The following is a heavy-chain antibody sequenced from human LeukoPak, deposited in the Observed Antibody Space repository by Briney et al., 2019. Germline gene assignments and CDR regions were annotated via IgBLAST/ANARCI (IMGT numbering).Heavy chain of an antibody. D-gene: IGHD1-1*01. Sequence: SETLSLTCTVSGGSISSYYWSWIRQPPGKGPEWIGYIYYSGSTNYNPSLKSRVTISVDTSKNQFSLKLSSVTAADTAVYYCARLGNWNASPAFDYWGQGTLVTVSS. J-gene: IGHJ4*02. CDR3: ARLGNWNASPAFDY. V-gene: IGHV4-59*01. CDR1: GGSISSYY. CDR2: IYYSGST.